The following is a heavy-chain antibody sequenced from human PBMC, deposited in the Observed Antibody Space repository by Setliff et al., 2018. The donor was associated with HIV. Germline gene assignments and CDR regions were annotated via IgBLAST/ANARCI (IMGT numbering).Heavy chain of an antibody. J-gene: IGHJ6*03. CDR3: ARGPGHDSSGYYYDYYYMDV. D-gene: IGHD3-22*01. CDR2: ISVYNGKI. V-gene: IGHV1-18*01. Sequence: ASVKVSCKASGYTFTNFGISWVRQAPGQGLEWMGWISVYNGKIDYAQKFQGRVTMTTETSTSTAHMELRSLRSDDTAVYYCARGPGHDSSGYYYDYYYMDVWGKGTTVTVSS. CDR1: GYTFTNFG.